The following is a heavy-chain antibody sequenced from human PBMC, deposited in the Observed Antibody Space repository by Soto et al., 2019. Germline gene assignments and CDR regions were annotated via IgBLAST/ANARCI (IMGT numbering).Heavy chain of an antibody. V-gene: IGHV1-69*04. CDR1: GGTFSSYT. D-gene: IGHD3-16*01. CDR2: IIPILGIA. J-gene: IGHJ6*02. CDR3: ARDWGSGLYKSYYYYYGMDV. Sequence: GASVKVSCKASGGTFSSYTISWVRQAPGQGLEWMGRIIPILGIANYAQKFQGRVTITADKSTSTAYMELSSLRSEDTAVYYCARDWGSGLYKSYYYYYGMDVCGQGSTVTVS.